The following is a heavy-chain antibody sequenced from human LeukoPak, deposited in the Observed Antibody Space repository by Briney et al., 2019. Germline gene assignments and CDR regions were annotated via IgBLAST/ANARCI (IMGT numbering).Heavy chain of an antibody. CDR2: IYSSGST. J-gene: IGHJ3*02. CDR3: ARRVVVTAMNNDAFDI. Sequence: KASQTLSLTCTVSGGSLSRYYWSWIRQPPGKGLEWIGYIYSSGSTNYNPSLKSRVTISLDTSKNQFSLRLSSVTAADTAVYYCARRVVVTAMNNDAFDIWGPGTMVTVSS. D-gene: IGHD2-21*02. V-gene: IGHV4-59*08. CDR1: GGSLSRYY.